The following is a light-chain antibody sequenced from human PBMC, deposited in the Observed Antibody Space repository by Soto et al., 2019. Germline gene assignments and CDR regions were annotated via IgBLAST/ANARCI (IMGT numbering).Light chain of an antibody. Sequence: HSPTTLSLSPGERATLSCRASQSVSSYLAWYQQKPGQAPRLLIYDASNRATGIPARFSGSGSGTDFTLTISSLEPEDFAVYYCQQRSNWPWTFGQGTKV. CDR2: DAS. CDR3: QQRSNWPWT. CDR1: QSVSSY. J-gene: IGKJ1*01. V-gene: IGKV3-11*01.